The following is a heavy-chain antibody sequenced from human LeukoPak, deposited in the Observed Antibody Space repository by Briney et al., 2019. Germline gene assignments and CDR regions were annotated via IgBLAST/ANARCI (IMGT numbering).Heavy chain of an antibody. Sequence: GGSLRLSCAASGFSVSTYAMSWFRQAPGKGLEWVSAISVSGDNTYYADSVKGRFTLFRDNSKNTLYLQMNRLRVEDTAVYYCAKEGGGADDYWGQGTLVTVSS. CDR3: AKEGGGADDY. D-gene: IGHD3-16*01. CDR1: GFSVSTYA. CDR2: ISVSGDNT. V-gene: IGHV3-23*01. J-gene: IGHJ4*02.